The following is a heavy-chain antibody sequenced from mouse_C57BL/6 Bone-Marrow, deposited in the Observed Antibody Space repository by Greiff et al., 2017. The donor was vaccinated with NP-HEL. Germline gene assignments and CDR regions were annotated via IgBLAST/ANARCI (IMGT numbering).Heavy chain of an antibody. CDR2: IDPENGDT. J-gene: IGHJ2*01. Sequence: VQLQQSGAELVRPGASVKLSCTASGFNIKDDYMHWVKQRPEQGLEWIGWIDPENGDTEYASKFQGKATITADTSSNTAYLQLSSLTSEDTAVYYRTTTHWVYFDYWGQGTTLTVSS. D-gene: IGHD4-1*01. V-gene: IGHV14-4*01. CDR1: GFNIKDDY. CDR3: TTTHWVYFDY.